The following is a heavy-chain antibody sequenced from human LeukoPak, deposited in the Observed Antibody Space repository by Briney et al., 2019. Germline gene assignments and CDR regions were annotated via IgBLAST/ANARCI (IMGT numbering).Heavy chain of an antibody. V-gene: IGHV1-8*01. Sequence: ASVKVSCKASGYTFTSYDINWVRQATGQGLEWMGWMNPNSGNTGYAQKFQGRVTLTRDTSISTAYMELSSLRSEGSAVYYCARGGDYYDSSGFSAAVKHWGQGTLVTVSS. J-gene: IGHJ4*02. D-gene: IGHD3-22*01. CDR2: MNPNSGNT. CDR1: GYTFTSYD. CDR3: ARGGDYYDSSGFSAAVKH.